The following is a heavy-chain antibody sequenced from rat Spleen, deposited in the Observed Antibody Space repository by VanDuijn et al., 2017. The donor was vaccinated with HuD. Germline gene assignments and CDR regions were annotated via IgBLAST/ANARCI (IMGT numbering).Heavy chain of an antibody. Sequence: EVQLVESGGGLVQPGRSLKVSCAASGLTFSDYGMAWVRQVPKKGLEWVAYISYDGDTTYYRDSVKGRFTISRDDAKSTLYLQMDSLRSADTATYYCARAGYLRDWYFDFWGPGTMVTVSS. J-gene: IGHJ1*01. CDR3: ARAGYLRDWYFDF. CDR2: ISYDGDTT. CDR1: GLTFSDYG. D-gene: IGHD2-2*01. V-gene: IGHV5-7*01.